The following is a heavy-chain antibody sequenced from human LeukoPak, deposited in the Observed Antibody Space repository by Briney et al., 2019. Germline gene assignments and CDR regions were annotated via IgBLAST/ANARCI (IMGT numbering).Heavy chain of an antibody. CDR3: ARGDGDSSSLDY. CDR2: ISSSSSYI. Sequence: GGSLRLSCAASGFTLSDYYMSWIRQAPGKGLEWVSSISSSSSYIYYADSVKGRFTISRDNAKNSLYLQMNSLRAEDTAVYYCARGDGDSSSLDYWGQGTLVTVSS. V-gene: IGHV3-11*06. J-gene: IGHJ4*02. CDR1: GFTLSDYY. D-gene: IGHD6-13*01.